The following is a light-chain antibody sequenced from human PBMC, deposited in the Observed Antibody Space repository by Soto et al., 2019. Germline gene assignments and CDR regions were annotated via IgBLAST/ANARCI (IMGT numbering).Light chain of an antibody. J-gene: IGKJ4*01. CDR3: QQYGISPLT. Sequence: EIVLTQSPGTLSLSPGERATLSCRASQSVSSSYLAWYQQKTGKAPRLLIYGASSRAADIPDRFSGSGSGTDFTLTISRLEPEDFAVYYCQQYGISPLTFGGGTKVEIK. V-gene: IGKV3-20*01. CDR1: QSVSSSY. CDR2: GAS.